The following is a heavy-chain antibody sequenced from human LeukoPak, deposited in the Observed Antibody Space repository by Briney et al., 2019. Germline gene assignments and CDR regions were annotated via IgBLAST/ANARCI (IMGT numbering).Heavy chain of an antibody. Sequence: ASVKVSCKASGYTFTSYDINWVRQATGQGLEWMGWMNPNSGNTGYAQKFQRRVTMTRNTSISTAYMELSCLRSEETFVYHAEGGIRYFDWFDPWGQGTLVTVSS. V-gene: IGHV1-8*01. CDR1: GYTFTSYD. CDR3: EGGIRYFDWFDP. CDR2: MNPNSGNT. J-gene: IGHJ5*02. D-gene: IGHD3-9*01.